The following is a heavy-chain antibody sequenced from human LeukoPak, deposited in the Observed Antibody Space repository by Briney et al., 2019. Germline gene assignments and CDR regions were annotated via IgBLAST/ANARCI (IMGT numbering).Heavy chain of an antibody. V-gene: IGHV3-23*01. D-gene: IGHD7-27*01. CDR2: ITTGDGNT. CDR3: AKDGGLWVSAHWGDS. J-gene: IGHJ4*02. CDR1: GFTFSSYT. Sequence: GGSLRPSCTASGFTFSSYTMTWVRQAPGKGLKWVSTITTGDGNTYYADSVKGRFTVSRDDSKNTLYLQMNSLRAEDTAVYYCAKDGGLWVSAHWGDSWGRGTLVTVSS.